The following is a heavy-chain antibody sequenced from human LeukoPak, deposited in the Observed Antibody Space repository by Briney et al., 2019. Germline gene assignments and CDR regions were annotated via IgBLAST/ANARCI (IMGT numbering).Heavy chain of an antibody. CDR2: ISWNSGSI. CDR1: GFTFDDYA. J-gene: IGHJ4*02. V-gene: IGHV3-9*01. D-gene: IGHD3-16*01. Sequence: GGSLRLSCAASGFTFDDYAIHWVRQAPGEGLGWVSGISWNSGSIGYADSVKGRFTISRDSAKNSLYLQMNSLRAEDTALYYCTKGGSWGHYFDYWGQGTLVTVSS. CDR3: TKGGSWGHYFDY.